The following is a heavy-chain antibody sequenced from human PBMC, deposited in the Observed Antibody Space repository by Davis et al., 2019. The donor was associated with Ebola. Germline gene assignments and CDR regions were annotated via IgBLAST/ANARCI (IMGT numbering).Heavy chain of an antibody. CDR3: ARETTVTTEFDY. J-gene: IGHJ4*02. CDR2: IYYSGST. CDR1: GGSVSSGSYY. D-gene: IGHD4-17*01. Sequence: PSETLSLTCTVSGGSVSSGSYYWSWIRQPPGKGLEWIGYIYYSGSTNYNPSLKSRVTISVDTSKNQFSLKLSSVTAADTAVYYCARETTVTTEFDYWGQGTLVTVSS. V-gene: IGHV4-61*01.